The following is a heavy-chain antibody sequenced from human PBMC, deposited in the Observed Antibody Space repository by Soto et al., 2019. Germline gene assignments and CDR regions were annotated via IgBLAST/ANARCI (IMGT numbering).Heavy chain of an antibody. D-gene: IGHD4-17*01. V-gene: IGHV3-30*18. CDR1: GFSFRYYG. Sequence: GGSLRLSCAASGFSFRYYGMHWVRQAPGKGLEWVALISYDGSDEYYADSVKGRFTISRDNSNNTLYLQMNSPKSEDTAVYYCAKDRRDYGGNIFDYWGQRTVVTVSS. CDR3: AKDRRDYGGNIFDY. J-gene: IGHJ4*02. CDR2: ISYDGSDE.